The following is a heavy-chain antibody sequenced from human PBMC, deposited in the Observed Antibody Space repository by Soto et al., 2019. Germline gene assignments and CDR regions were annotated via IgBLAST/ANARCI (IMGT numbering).Heavy chain of an antibody. CDR2: IYYSGST. CDR1: GGSISSYY. CDR3: ARVGGSSWASHYYSYYGMEV. V-gene: IGHV4-59*01. D-gene: IGHD6-13*01. Sequence: SETLSLTCTVSGGSISSYYWSWIRQPPGKGLEWIGYIYYSGSTNYNPSLKSRVTISVDTSKNQFSLKLSSVTAADTAVYYCARVGGSSWASHYYSYYGMEVWGQGTTVTVSS. J-gene: IGHJ6*02.